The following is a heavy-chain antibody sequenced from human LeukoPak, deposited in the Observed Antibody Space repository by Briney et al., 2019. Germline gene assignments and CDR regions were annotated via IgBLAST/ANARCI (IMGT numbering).Heavy chain of an antibody. V-gene: IGHV4-4*02. CDR3: ARGRLVRAGGYYYNGMDV. CDR1: GESISTTNW. Sequence: SETLSLTCDVSGESISTTNWWSWVRQPPGKGLEWIGEIYYLGSTNYNPSLKSPVTISVDKSTNQFSLNLDSVSAADTAVYYCARGRLVRAGGYYYNGMDVWGQGTTVTVSS. D-gene: IGHD3-10*01. J-gene: IGHJ6*02. CDR2: IYYLGST.